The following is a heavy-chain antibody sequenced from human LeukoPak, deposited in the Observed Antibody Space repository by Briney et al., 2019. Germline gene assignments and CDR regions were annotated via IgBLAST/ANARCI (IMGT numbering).Heavy chain of an antibody. CDR3: ARDPEYYDFWSGYYGYFDY. V-gene: IGHV3-53*05. J-gene: IGHJ4*02. Sequence: GGSLRLSCAASGFTVSSNFMTWVRQAPGKGLEWVSVIYRDGTTYYADSVKGRFTISRDNSKNTLYLQMNSLRAEDTAVYYCARDPEYYDFWSGYYGYFDYWGQGTLVTVSS. CDR2: IYRDGTT. D-gene: IGHD3-3*01. CDR1: GFTVSSNF.